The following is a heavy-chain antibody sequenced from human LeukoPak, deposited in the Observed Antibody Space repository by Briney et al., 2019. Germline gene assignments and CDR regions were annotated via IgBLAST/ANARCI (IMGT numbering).Heavy chain of an antibody. CDR2: ISAYNGNT. V-gene: IGHV1-18*01. CDR3: ARDPGEMRVATTFDY. J-gene: IGHJ4*02. CDR1: GGTFSSYA. Sequence: ASVKVSCKASGGTFSSYAISWVRQAPGQGLEWMGGISAYNGNTNYAQKLQDRVTMTTDTSTSTAYMVLRSLRSDDTAVYYCARDPGEMRVATTFDYWGQGTLVTVSS. D-gene: IGHD5-12*01.